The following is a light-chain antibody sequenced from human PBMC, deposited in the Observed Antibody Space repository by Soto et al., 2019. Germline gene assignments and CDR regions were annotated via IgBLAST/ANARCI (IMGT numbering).Light chain of an antibody. CDR2: RND. V-gene: IGLV1-47*01. CDR3: AAWDDSLSGHVV. CDR1: SSNIGSNY. J-gene: IGLJ2*01. Sequence: QSVLTQPPSASGTPGQRVTISCSGSSSNIGSNYVYWYQQLPGTAPKVFIYRNDQRPSGVPDRFSGSKSGTSASLAISGLRSEDEADYYCAAWDDSLSGHVVFSGGTKVTVL.